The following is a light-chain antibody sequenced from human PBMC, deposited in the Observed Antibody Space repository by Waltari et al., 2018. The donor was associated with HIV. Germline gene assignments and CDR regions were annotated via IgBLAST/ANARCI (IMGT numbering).Light chain of an antibody. J-gene: IGLJ3*02. Sequence: QSVLTQPPSVSGAPGQRVTISCSGTRSNIGARYEVHWYQKLPGTAPKLLIYGNTNRPSGVPDRFSAFNAGTSASRVITGLQAEDEADYYCHSYDNSLSASVFGGGTKLTVL. CDR3: HSYDNSLSASV. CDR2: GNT. CDR1: RSNIGARYE. V-gene: IGLV1-40*01.